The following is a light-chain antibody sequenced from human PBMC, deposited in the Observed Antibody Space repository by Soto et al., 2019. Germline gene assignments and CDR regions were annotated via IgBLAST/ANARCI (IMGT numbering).Light chain of an antibody. CDR2: DAS. CDR1: QSLGIW. CDR3: QEYNRYSGT. V-gene: IGKV1-5*01. J-gene: IGKJ1*01. Sequence: DIQMTQSPSTLSASVGDRVTITCRASQSLGIWLAWHQQKPGKAPKLLIYDASTLKSGVPSRFSGSGSGTKCTLTISSLQPDDFATHYCQEYNRYSGTFGQGKKVEVK.